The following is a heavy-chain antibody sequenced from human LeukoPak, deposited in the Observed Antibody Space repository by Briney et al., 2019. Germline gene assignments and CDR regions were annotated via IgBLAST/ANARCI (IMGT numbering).Heavy chain of an antibody. D-gene: IGHD1-26*01. CDR1: GFTFSSYA. CDR2: ISYDGSSK. CDR3: ANGGWELGSTGYFDY. J-gene: IGHJ4*02. Sequence: GRSLRLSCAASGFTFSSYAMHWVRQAPGKGLEWVAVISYDGSSKYYADSVKGRFTISRDNSKNTLYVQMNSLRPEDTAVYYCANGGWELGSTGYFDYWGQGTLVTVPS. V-gene: IGHV3-30*18.